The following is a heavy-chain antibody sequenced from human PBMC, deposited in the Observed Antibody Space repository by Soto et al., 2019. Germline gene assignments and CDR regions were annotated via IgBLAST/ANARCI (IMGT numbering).Heavy chain of an antibody. D-gene: IGHD2-15*01. CDR3: AKRATTVPTPGNYFDC. CDR2: LTRTGTT. CDR1: GFSFSDYS. V-gene: IGHV3-23*01. J-gene: IGHJ4*02. Sequence: HPGGSLRLSCVASGFSFSDYSMTWVRQGPGRGLEWVATLTRTGTTFYADSVKGRFTISRDNSRNTLSLQMYSLRAEDTARYYCAKRATTVPTPGNYFDCWGQGTLVTVSS.